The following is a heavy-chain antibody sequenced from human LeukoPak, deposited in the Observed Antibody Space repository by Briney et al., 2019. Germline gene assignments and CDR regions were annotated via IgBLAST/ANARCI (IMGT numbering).Heavy chain of an antibody. Sequence: GGSLRLSCAASGFTVSNNYMSWVRQAPGKGLEWVSFIYNTGDTYYADSVKGRFTISRDNSKNTLYLQMNSLRAEDTAVYYCAKDPIGIAARPSHNWFDPWGQGTLVTVSS. J-gene: IGHJ5*02. CDR1: GFTVSNNY. V-gene: IGHV3-53*01. CDR3: AKDPIGIAARPSHNWFDP. CDR2: IYNTGDT. D-gene: IGHD6-6*01.